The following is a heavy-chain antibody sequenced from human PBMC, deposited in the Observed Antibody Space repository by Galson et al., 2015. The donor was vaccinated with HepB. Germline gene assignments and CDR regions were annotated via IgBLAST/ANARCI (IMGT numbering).Heavy chain of an antibody. CDR3: ARVARILRYFDSFDY. CDR1: GGTFSSYT. CDR2: IIPIFGTA. Sequence: SVKVSCKASGGTFSSYTINWVRQAPGQGLEWMGAIIPIFGTAHYAQKFQGRVTITADNSTNTAYMGLSSLRSDDTAVYYCARVARILRYFDSFDYWGQGTLVTVSS. D-gene: IGHD3-9*01. J-gene: IGHJ4*02. V-gene: IGHV1-69*06.